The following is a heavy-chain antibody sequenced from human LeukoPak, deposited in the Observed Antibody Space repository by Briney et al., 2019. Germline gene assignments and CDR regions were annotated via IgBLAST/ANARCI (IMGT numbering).Heavy chain of an antibody. CDR1: GFTFSSYW. V-gene: IGHV3-7*03. Sequence: GGSLRLSCAASGFTFSSYWMSWVRQAPGKGLEWVANIKQDGSEKYYVDSVKGRFTISRDNAKNSLYLQMNSLRAEDTAVYYCARVRWYCSSTSCRNYYFDYWGQGTLVTVSS. J-gene: IGHJ4*02. CDR3: ARVRWYCSSTSCRNYYFDY. D-gene: IGHD2-2*01. CDR2: IKQDGSEK.